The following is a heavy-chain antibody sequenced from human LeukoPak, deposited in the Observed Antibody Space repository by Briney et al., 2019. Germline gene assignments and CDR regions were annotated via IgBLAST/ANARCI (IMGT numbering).Heavy chain of an antibody. CDR1: GFIFSTSW. CDR2: MNRDGSDK. J-gene: IGHJ4*02. CDR3: ARGNSSWYSYFDY. V-gene: IGHV3-7*01. Sequence: AGGSLRLSCAASGFIFSTSWMSWVRQAPGKGLEWVANMNRDGSDKYYVNSVRGRFTISRDNAKNSLYLQMNSLRAEDTAVYYCARGNSSWYSYFDYWGQGTLVTVSS. D-gene: IGHD6-13*01.